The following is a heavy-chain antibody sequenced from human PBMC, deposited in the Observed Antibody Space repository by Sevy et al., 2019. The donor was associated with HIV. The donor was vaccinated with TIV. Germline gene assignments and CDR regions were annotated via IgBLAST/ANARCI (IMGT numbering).Heavy chain of an antibody. CDR3: ARGRGYYDILTGYTGGAFDI. CDR1: GFTFSSYE. Sequence: GGSLRLSCAASGFTFSSYEMNWVRQAPGKGLEWVSYISSSGSTIYYADSVKGRFTISRDNAKNSLYLQMNSLRAEDTAVYYCARGRGYYDILTGYTGGAFDIWGQGTMVTVSS. V-gene: IGHV3-48*03. CDR2: ISSSGSTI. J-gene: IGHJ3*02. D-gene: IGHD3-9*01.